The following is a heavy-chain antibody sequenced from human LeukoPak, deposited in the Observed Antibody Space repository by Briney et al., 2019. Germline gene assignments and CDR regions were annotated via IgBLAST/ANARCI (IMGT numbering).Heavy chain of an antibody. V-gene: IGHV3-30*02. Sequence: GGSLRLSCAASGFTFSSYGMHWVRQAPGKGLGWVAFIRYDGSNKYYADSVKGRFTISRDNFKNTLYLQMNSLRAEDTAVYYCAKDTGLRSVPAAIPHYWGQGTLVTVSS. CDR2: IRYDGSNK. J-gene: IGHJ4*02. D-gene: IGHD2-2*02. CDR1: GFTFSSYG. CDR3: AKDTGLRSVPAAIPHY.